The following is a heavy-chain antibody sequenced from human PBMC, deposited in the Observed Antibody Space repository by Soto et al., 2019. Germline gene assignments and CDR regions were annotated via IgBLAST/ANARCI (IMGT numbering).Heavy chain of an antibody. CDR3: TTDPPITIFGVVIIQAGGMDV. CDR2: IKSKTDGGTT. D-gene: IGHD3-3*01. CDR1: GFTFSNAW. J-gene: IGHJ6*02. V-gene: IGHV3-15*01. Sequence: KTGGSLRLSCAASGFTFSNAWMSWVRQAPGKGLEWVGRIKSKTDGGTTDYAAPVKGRFTISRDDSKNTLYLQMNSLKTEDTAVYYCTTDPPITIFGVVIIQAGGMDVWGQGTTVTVSS.